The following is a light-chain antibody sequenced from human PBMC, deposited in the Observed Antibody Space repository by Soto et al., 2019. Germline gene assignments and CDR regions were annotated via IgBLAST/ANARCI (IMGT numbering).Light chain of an antibody. CDR2: IAS. J-gene: IGKJ4*01. V-gene: IGKV3-20*01. Sequence: EIVLTQSPGTLSLSPGERATLSCRASQSVNNNYLAWYQQKPGQSPRLLIYIASTRATGIPDRFSGSGSGTDFPITISRLEPEDFSVYYCQQYGSSPLTFGGGTKVDIK. CDR1: QSVNNNY. CDR3: QQYGSSPLT.